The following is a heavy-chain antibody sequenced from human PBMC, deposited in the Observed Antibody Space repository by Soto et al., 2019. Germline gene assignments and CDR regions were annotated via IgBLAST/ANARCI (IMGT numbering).Heavy chain of an antibody. V-gene: IGHV3-53*01. D-gene: IGHD6-6*01. Sequence: EVQLVESGGGLIQPGGSLRLSCAASGFTVSSNYMSWFRQAPGKGLEWVSVIYSGGSTYYADSVQGRFTISRDNSKNTLYLQMNSRRAEDTAVYYCASRLEYISSHDAFDIGGQGTMVTVSS. CDR2: IYSGGST. J-gene: IGHJ3*02. CDR3: ASRLEYISSHDAFDI. CDR1: GFTVSSNY.